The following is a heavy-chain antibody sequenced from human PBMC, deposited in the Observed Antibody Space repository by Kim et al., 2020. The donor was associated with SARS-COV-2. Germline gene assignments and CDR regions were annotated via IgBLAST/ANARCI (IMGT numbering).Heavy chain of an antibody. Sequence: ASVKVSCKASGYTFTSYGISWVRQALGQGLEWMGWISAYNGNTNYAQKLQGRVTMTTDTSTSTAYMELRSLRSDDTAVYYCARDRIYSYGYDTHLTDNWFDPWGQGTLVTVSS. CDR2: ISAYNGNT. V-gene: IGHV1-18*01. CDR1: GYTFTSYG. J-gene: IGHJ5*02. CDR3: ARDRIYSYGYDTHLTDNWFDP. D-gene: IGHD5-18*01.